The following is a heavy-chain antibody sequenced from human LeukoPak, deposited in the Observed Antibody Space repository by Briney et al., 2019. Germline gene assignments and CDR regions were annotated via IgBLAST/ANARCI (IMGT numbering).Heavy chain of an antibody. CDR3: ARGLYNYGSGPYYFDY. J-gene: IGHJ4*02. D-gene: IGHD3-10*01. V-gene: IGHV4-4*02. CDR2: IYHSGGT. CDR1: GGSISSTNW. Sequence: SETLSLTCAVSGGSISSTNWWSWVRQPPGKGLEWIGEIYHSGGTNYNPSLKSRVTISVDTSKNQFSLKLSSVTAADTAVYYCARGLYNYGSGPYYFDYWGQGTLVTVSS.